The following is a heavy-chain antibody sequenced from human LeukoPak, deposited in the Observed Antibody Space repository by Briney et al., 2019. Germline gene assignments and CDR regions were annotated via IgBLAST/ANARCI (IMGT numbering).Heavy chain of an antibody. V-gene: IGHV3-20*04. CDR2: INWNGGST. Sequence: GGSLRLSCAASGFSFDDYDMSWVRQAPGKGLEWVSGINWNGGSTGYADSVKGRFTISRDNAKNSLYLQMSSLRAEETALYYCAREEGGYFDYWGQGTLVTVSS. CDR1: GFSFDDYD. D-gene: IGHD3-16*01. CDR3: AREEGGYFDY. J-gene: IGHJ4*02.